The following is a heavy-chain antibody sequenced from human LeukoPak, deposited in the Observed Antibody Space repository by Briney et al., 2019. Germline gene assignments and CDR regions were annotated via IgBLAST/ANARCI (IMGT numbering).Heavy chain of an antibody. V-gene: IGHV3-73*01. CDR1: GFTFSDSA. CDR2: VRSKANNYAT. J-gene: IGHJ4*02. D-gene: IGHD1-1*01. Sequence: PGGSLRLSCAASGFTFSDSAMPWVRQASGKGLEWIGRVRSKANNYATAYAASVKGRFTISRDDSKNTGFLQMNSLKTEDTGMYYCMSGYNFWGQGALVTVSS. CDR3: MSGYNF.